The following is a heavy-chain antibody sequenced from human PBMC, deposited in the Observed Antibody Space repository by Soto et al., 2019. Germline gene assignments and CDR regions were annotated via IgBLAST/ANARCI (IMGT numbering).Heavy chain of an antibody. D-gene: IGHD3-22*01. Sequence: QVQLVQSGAEVKKPGASVKVSCKASGYTFTSYDVNWVRQATGQGLEWMGWMNPNSGNTGYAQKSQGRVTMTRTTSISTAYMERSGLTYENTAVYYGARELTMIVDNWCQGTRVAVSS. J-gene: IGHJ4*02. CDR1: GYTFTSYD. CDR3: ARELTMIVDN. V-gene: IGHV1-8*01. CDR2: MNPNSGNT.